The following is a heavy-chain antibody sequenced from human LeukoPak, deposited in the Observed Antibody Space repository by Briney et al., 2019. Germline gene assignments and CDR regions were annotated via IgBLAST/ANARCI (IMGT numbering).Heavy chain of an antibody. CDR3: ARHSSDWFYFDS. CDR1: GGSISDYY. V-gene: IGHV4-59*01. Sequence: SETLSLTCSVSGGSISDYYWSWVRQPPGKTLEWIGYVYYNGNTEYSPSLKSRVTMSVDSSKNQFSLKLTSVTAADTAIYYCARHSSDWFYFDSWGRGTLVTVSS. J-gene: IGHJ4*02. D-gene: IGHD3-9*01. CDR2: VYYNGNT.